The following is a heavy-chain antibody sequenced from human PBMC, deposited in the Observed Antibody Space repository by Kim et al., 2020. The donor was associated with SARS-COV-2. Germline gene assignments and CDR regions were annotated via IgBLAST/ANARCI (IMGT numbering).Heavy chain of an antibody. D-gene: IGHD3-22*01. Sequence: VKGRFTISRDNSKNTLYLQMNSLRAEDTAVYYCARERHSSGYYYVRYFDYWGQGTLVTVSS. J-gene: IGHJ4*02. CDR3: ARERHSSGYYYVRYFDY. V-gene: IGHV3-30*01.